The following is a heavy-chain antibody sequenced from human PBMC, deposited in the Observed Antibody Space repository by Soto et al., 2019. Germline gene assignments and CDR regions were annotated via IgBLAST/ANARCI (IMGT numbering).Heavy chain of an antibody. D-gene: IGHD6-13*01. Sequence: GGSLRLSCAAPGFTFSSYGMHWVRQAPGKGLEWVAVIWYDGSNKYYADSVKGRFTISRDNSKNTLYLQMNSLRAEDTAVYYCARDHRSSSWYGPPKYNWFDPWGQGTLVTVSS. J-gene: IGHJ5*02. CDR3: ARDHRSSSWYGPPKYNWFDP. CDR1: GFTFSSYG. CDR2: IWYDGSNK. V-gene: IGHV3-33*01.